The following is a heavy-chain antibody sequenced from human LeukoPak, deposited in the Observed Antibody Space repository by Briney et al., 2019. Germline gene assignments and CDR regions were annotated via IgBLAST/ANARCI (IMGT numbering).Heavy chain of an antibody. CDR3: ARANVDTAIGASMDV. Sequence: PSETLSLTCAVYGGSFSGYYWSWIRQPPGKGLEWIGEINHSGSTNYHPSLKSRVTISVDTSRNQVSLKLSSVTAADTAVYYCARANVDTAIGASMDVWGKGTTVTVSS. CDR2: INHSGST. V-gene: IGHV4-34*01. J-gene: IGHJ6*03. D-gene: IGHD5-18*01. CDR1: GGSFSGYY.